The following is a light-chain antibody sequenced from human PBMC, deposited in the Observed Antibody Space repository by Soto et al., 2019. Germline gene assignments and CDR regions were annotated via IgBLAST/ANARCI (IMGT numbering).Light chain of an antibody. J-gene: IGKJ5*01. CDR1: QDISNY. Sequence: DIQMTQSPSSLSASVGDRVTITCQASQDISNYLNWYQQKPGKVPQRLIYAASSLQTGVPSRFSGSGSGTDFTLTINSLQPEDFATYYCLQHDSFPPTFGQGTRLEI. CDR2: AAS. V-gene: IGKV1-17*01. CDR3: LQHDSFPPT.